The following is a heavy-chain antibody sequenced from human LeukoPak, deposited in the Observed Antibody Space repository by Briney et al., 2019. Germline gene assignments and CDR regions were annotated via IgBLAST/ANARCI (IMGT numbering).Heavy chain of an antibody. J-gene: IGHJ3*02. CDR3: ARRAAGSWGAFDI. V-gene: IGHV4-39*01. D-gene: IGHD3-10*01. CDR2: IYYSGST. CDR1: GGSINSGSYY. Sequence: SETLSLTCTVSGGSINSGSYYWGWIRPPPGKGLEWIGTIYYSGSTYYNPSLKSRVTISVDTSKNQFSLKLSSVTAADTAAYYCARRAAGSWGAFDIWGQGTMVTVSS.